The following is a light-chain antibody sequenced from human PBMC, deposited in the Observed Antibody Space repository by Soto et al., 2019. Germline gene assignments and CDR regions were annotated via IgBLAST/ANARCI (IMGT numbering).Light chain of an antibody. CDR3: AAWDDSLGGVV. CDR1: SSNIGAGYD. V-gene: IGLV1-47*02. J-gene: IGLJ3*02. Sequence: QSVLTQPPSVSGAPGQRVTISCTGSSSNIGAGYDVHWYQQLPGTAPKLLIYSNNQRPSGVPDRVSGSKSGTSASLAISGLRSEDEADYYCAAWDDSLGGVVFGGGTQLTVL. CDR2: SNN.